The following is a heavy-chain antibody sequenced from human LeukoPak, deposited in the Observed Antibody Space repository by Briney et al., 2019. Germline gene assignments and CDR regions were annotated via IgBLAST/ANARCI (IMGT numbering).Heavy chain of an antibody. J-gene: IGHJ4*02. V-gene: IGHV3-23*01. CDR2: ISSSGDAT. CDR1: GFTLNNYA. CDR3: ARGTTDLDY. Sequence: GGSLRLSCAASGFTLNNYAMNWVRQAPGKGLEWVSLISSSGDATYYADSVQGRFTISRDNSRDTLYLHIDSLRVEDTATYYCARGTTDLDYWGQGTRVIVSS.